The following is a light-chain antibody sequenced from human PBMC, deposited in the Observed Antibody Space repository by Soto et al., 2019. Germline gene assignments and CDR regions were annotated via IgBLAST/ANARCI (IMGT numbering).Light chain of an antibody. CDR3: QQYGSSRFT. J-gene: IGKJ4*01. CDR1: QSVSSDY. CDR2: GAS. Sequence: EMVLAQSPGTLSLSPGERATLSCRASQSVSSDYLAWFQQKPGQSPRLLIYGASSRATGIPDRFSGSGSGTDFALTISRLEPEDFAVYYCQQYGSSRFTFGGGTKVEIK. V-gene: IGKV3-20*01.